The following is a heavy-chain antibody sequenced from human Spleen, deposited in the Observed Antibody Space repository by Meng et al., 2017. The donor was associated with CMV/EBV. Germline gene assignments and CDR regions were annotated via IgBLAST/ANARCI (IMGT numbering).Heavy chain of an antibody. V-gene: IGHV3-74*01. J-gene: IGHJ4*02. CDR2: INSDGSST. CDR3: ARGYSGSYYDWIDY. Sequence: EVQLVESGGXLVQPGGXXRLXXXASGFTFSSYWMHWVRQAPGKGLVWVSRINSDGSSTSYADSVKGRFTISRDNAKNTLYLQMNSLRAEDTAVYYCARGYSGSYYDWIDYWGQGTLVTVSS. D-gene: IGHD1-26*01. CDR1: GFTFSSYW.